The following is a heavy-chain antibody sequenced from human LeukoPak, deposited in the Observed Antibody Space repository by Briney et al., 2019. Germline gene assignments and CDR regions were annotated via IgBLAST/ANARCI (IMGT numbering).Heavy chain of an antibody. Sequence: GASVKVSCKASGYSFTSYGISWVRQAPGQGLEWMGWISAYNGNTNYAQKVQDRVTMTTDTSTSTAYMELSRLRSDDTAVYYCAREATRDYDFWSGLLISDAFDIWGQGTMVTVSS. CDR1: GYSFTSYG. CDR2: ISAYNGNT. D-gene: IGHD3-3*01. CDR3: AREATRDYDFWSGLLISDAFDI. J-gene: IGHJ3*02. V-gene: IGHV1-18*01.